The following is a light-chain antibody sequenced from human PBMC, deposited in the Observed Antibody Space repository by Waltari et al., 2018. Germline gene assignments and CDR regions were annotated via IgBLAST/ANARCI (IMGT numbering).Light chain of an antibody. CDR2: EVS. CDR3: CSYAGSSTWV. Sequence: QSALTQPASVPGSPGQSITISCTGTSSDVGSYNLVSWYQQHPGKVPNLMIYEVSKRPPGVSNRFSGSKSGSTASLTIAGLQAEDEADYHCCSYAGSSTWVFGGGTKLTVL. V-gene: IGLV2-23*02. CDR1: SSDVGSYNL. J-gene: IGLJ3*02.